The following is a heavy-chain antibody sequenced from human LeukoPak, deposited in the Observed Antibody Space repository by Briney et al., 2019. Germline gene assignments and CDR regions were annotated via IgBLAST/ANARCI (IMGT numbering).Heavy chain of an antibody. CDR3: ARGPVGYWFGAIQPNWFDP. Sequence: PSETLSLTCTVSGGSISSSSYYWGWIRQPPGKGLEWIVSIYYSGSTYYNPSLKRRATISVDTSKNQFSLKLSSVTAADTAVYYCARGPVGYWFGAIQPNWFDPWGQGTLVTVSS. J-gene: IGHJ5*02. D-gene: IGHD3-10*01. CDR1: GGSISSSSYY. CDR2: IYYSGST. V-gene: IGHV4-39*07.